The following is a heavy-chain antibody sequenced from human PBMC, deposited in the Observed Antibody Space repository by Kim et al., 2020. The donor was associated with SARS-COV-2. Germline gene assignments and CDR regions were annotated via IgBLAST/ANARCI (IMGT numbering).Heavy chain of an antibody. D-gene: IGHD3-10*01. CDR3: ATPGRSDFGELAY. V-gene: IGHV3-72*01. CDR1: GLTFSDNY. CDR2: SRNKAKRYTT. J-gene: IGHJ4*02. Sequence: GGSLRLSCAASGLTFSDNYMDWVRQAPEKGLEWVGRSRNKAKRYTTEYAASVKGRFTISRDDSKNSVYLEMNSLKTEDTAVYYCATPGRSDFGELAYWGLGTLVTVSS.